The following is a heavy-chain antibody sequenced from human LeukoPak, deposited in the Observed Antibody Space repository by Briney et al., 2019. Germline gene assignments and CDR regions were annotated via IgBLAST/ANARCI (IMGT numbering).Heavy chain of an antibody. CDR3: ARSPIQLWLSFYFDY. Sequence: GGSLRLSCAASGFTFSSYSMNWVRQAPGKGLEWVSSISSSSSYIYYADSVKGRFTISRDNAKNSLYLQMNSLRAEDTAVYYCARSPIQLWLSFYFDYWGQGTLVTVSS. CDR2: ISSSSSYI. V-gene: IGHV3-21*01. CDR1: GFTFSSYS. D-gene: IGHD5-18*01. J-gene: IGHJ4*02.